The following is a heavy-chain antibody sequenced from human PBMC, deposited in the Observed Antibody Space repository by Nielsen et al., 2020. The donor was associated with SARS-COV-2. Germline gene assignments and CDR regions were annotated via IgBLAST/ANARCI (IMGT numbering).Heavy chain of an antibody. D-gene: IGHD3-22*01. J-gene: IGHJ4*02. V-gene: IGHV4-61*08. CDR3: ARVGVAKIVAY. CDR2: IYYSGST. Sequence: SETLSLTCTVSGGSISSGGYYWSWIRQPPGKGLEWIGYIYYSGSTNYNPSLKSRVTISVDTSKNQFSLKLSSVTAADTAVYYCARVGVAKIVAYWGQGTLVTVSS. CDR1: GGSISSGGYY.